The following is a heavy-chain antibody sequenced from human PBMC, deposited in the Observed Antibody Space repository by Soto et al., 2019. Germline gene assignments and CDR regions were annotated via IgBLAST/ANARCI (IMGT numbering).Heavy chain of an antibody. CDR3: ARQGSGSYNAFDI. J-gene: IGHJ3*02. D-gene: IGHD1-26*01. CDR2: IYYSGST. CDR1: GGSISSSSYY. Sequence: QLQLQESGPGLVKPSETLSLTCTVSGGSISSSSYYWGWIRPPPGTGLEWILTIYYSGSTYYNPSLKSRGTISVDTSKNQFSLKLSSVTAADTDVYYCARQGSGSYNAFDIWGQGTVATVSS. V-gene: IGHV4-39*01.